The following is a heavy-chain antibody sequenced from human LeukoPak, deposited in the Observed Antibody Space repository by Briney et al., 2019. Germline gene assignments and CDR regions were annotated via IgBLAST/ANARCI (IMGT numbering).Heavy chain of an antibody. J-gene: IGHJ5*02. Sequence: SQTLSLTCTVSGGSISSGSYYWSWIRQHPGKGLEWIGYSGSTYYNPSLKSRVTISVDTSKNKFSLKLSSVTAADTAVYYCARGRGSTSPINWFDPWGQGTLVTVSS. D-gene: IGHD2-2*01. CDR1: GGSISSGSYY. V-gene: IGHV4-31*03. CDR2: SGST. CDR3: ARGRGSTSPINWFDP.